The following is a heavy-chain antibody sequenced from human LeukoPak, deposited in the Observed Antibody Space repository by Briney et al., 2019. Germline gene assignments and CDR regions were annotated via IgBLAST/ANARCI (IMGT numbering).Heavy chain of an antibody. D-gene: IGHD2-21*02. J-gene: IGHJ3*02. Sequence: GASVKVSCKASGGTFSSYAISWVRQAPGQGLEWMGGIIPIFGTANYAQKFQGRVTITTDESTSTAYMELSSLRSEDTAVYYCARERPGDWNDAFDIWGQGTMVTVSS. CDR3: ARERPGDWNDAFDI. CDR1: GGTFSSYA. V-gene: IGHV1-69*05. CDR2: IIPIFGTA.